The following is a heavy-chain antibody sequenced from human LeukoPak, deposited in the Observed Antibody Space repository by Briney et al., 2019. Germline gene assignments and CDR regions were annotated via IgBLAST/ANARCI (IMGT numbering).Heavy chain of an antibody. Sequence: GGSLRLSCAASGFTLSDYSMNWVRQAPGKGLEWVSYVSSSGSIKYYGDSVKGRSTISRENAKNSLYLQMSSLRDEDTALCYCARIYYGNGGYYSAFDIWGQGTMVTVSS. J-gene: IGHJ3*02. CDR2: VSSSGSIK. V-gene: IGHV3-48*02. CDR3: ARIYYGNGGYYSAFDI. CDR1: GFTLSDYS. D-gene: IGHD3-22*01.